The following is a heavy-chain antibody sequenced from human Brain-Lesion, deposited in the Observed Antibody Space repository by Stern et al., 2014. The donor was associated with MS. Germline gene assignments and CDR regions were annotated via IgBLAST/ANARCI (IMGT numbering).Heavy chain of an antibody. Sequence: VQLVESGAEVKKPGASVKVSCKTSGYIFTGYYIHWVRQAPGQGLEWMAWINPNTGGTKYAQKFQGRVTMSRDTSIITAYVELSSLTSDDTAVYYCARDQRGITIFGVVTDYYYLGMDVWGQGTTVTVSS. CDR2: INPNTGGT. D-gene: IGHD3-3*01. CDR3: ARDQRGITIFGVVTDYYYLGMDV. J-gene: IGHJ6*02. CDR1: GYIFTGYY. V-gene: IGHV1-2*02.